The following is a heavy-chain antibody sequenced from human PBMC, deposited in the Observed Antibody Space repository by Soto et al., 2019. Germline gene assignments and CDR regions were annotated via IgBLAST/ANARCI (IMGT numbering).Heavy chain of an antibody. CDR3: ARGGYYDSSGYYGY. J-gene: IGHJ4*02. Sequence: QVQLQESGPGLVKPSQTLSLTCTVSGGSISSGGYYWSWIRQHPGKGLKWIGYIYYSGSTYYNPSRKIRVTISVDTSQHQFSLKLSSVTAADTAVYYCARGGYYDSSGYYGYWGQGTLVTVSS. V-gene: IGHV4-31*03. CDR2: IYYSGST. D-gene: IGHD3-22*01. CDR1: GGSISSGGYY.